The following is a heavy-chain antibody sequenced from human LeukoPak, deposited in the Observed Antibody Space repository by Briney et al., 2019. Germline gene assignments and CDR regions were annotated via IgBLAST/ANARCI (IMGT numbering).Heavy chain of an antibody. J-gene: IGHJ4*02. CDR2: ISSSSSTI. CDR1: GFTFSSYS. V-gene: IGHV3-48*01. D-gene: IGHD1-26*01. CDR3: ASSFSYSGRTDY. Sequence: GGSLRLSCAASGFTFSSYSMNWVRQAPGKGLEWVSYISSSSSTIYYADSVKGRFTISRDNSKNTLYLQMNSLRAEDTAVYYCASSFSYSGRTDYWGQGTLVTVSS.